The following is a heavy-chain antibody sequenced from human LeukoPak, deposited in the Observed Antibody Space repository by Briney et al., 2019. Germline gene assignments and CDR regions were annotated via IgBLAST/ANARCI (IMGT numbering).Heavy chain of an antibody. CDR1: GFTFSSYA. Sequence: GGALRLSCAASGFTFSSYAMHWVRQAPGKGLGWVAAISYDGSNKYYADSVKGRFTISRDNSKNTLYLQMNSLRAEDTAVYYCARDDCSGGSCYSFGPLPDLDYWGQGTLVTVSS. V-gene: IGHV3-30-3*01. CDR3: ARDDCSGGSCYSFGPLPDLDY. J-gene: IGHJ4*02. CDR2: ISYDGSNK. D-gene: IGHD2-15*01.